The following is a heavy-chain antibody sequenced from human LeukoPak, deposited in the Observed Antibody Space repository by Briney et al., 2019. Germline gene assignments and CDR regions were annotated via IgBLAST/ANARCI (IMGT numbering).Heavy chain of an antibody. CDR1: GFTFTKCA. Sequence: GGSLRLSCVASGFTFTKCAMSWVRQAPGKGLEWVAIITATGDSAYYADTVKGRFTISRDNSNNTLYLQINSLRAEDTAVYYCAKGREPYYDSSAIDYWGQGTLVTVSS. V-gene: IGHV3-23*01. D-gene: IGHD3-22*01. J-gene: IGHJ4*02. CDR3: AKGREPYYDSSAIDY. CDR2: ITATGDSA.